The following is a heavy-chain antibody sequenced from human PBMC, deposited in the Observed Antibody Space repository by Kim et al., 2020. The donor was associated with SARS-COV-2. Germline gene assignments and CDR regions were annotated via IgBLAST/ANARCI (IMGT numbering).Heavy chain of an antibody. CDR1: GFTFSSYW. CDR2: IKQDGSEK. Sequence: GGSLRLSCAASGFTFSSYWMSWVRQAPGKGLEWVANIKQDGSEKYYVDSVKGRFTISRDNANNSLYLQMNSLRAEDTAVYYCAGGYSSSWYGWFDPWGQGTLVTVSS. J-gene: IGHJ5*02. V-gene: IGHV3-7*04. CDR3: AGGYSSSWYGWFDP. D-gene: IGHD6-13*01.